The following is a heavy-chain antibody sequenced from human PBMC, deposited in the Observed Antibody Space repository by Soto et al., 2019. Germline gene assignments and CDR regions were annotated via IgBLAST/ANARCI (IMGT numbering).Heavy chain of an antibody. CDR2: IYYSGST. V-gene: IGHV4-39*01. CDR3: ARRGYSYGWERYFDY. CDR1: GGSISSSSYY. D-gene: IGHD5-18*01. Sequence: ETLSLTCTVSGGSISSSSYYWGWIRHPPGKGLEWIGSIYYSGSTYYNPSLKSRVTISVDTSKNQFSLKLSSVTAADTAVYYCARRGYSYGWERYFDYWGQGTLVTVSS. J-gene: IGHJ4*02.